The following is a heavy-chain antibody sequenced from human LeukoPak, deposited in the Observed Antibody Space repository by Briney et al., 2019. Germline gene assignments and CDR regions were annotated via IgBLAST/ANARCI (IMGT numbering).Heavy chain of an antibody. CDR3: ARRGRDGYNYDY. CDR1: GFRFSSYA. Sequence: GSLRLSCAASGFRFSSYAMSWIRQPAGKGLEWIGRIYASGSTNYNPSLKSRVTMSVDTSKNQFSLKLGSVTAADTAVYYCARRGRDGYNYDYWGQGTLVTVSS. V-gene: IGHV4-4*07. J-gene: IGHJ4*02. D-gene: IGHD5-24*01. CDR2: IYASGST.